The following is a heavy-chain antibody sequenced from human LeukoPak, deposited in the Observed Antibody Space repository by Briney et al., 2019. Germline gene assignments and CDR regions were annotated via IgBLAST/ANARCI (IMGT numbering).Heavy chain of an antibody. Sequence: GASVKVSCKASGYTFTSYYMHWVRQAPGQGLEWMGIINPSGGSTSYAQKFQGRVTMTRDTSTSTVYMELSSLRSEDTAVYYCASESPYCGGDCYSGWFNPWGQGTLVTVSS. D-gene: IGHD2-21*02. J-gene: IGHJ5*02. CDR3: ASESPYCGGDCYSGWFNP. V-gene: IGHV1-46*01. CDR2: INPSGGST. CDR1: GYTFTSYY.